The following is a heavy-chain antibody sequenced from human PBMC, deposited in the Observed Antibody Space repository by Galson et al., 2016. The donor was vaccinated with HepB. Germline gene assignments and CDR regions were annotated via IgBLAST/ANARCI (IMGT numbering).Heavy chain of an antibody. CDR2: INPNNGGT. CDR1: GYTFTNYF. CDR3: ARDLGHLEPEKNAWDKHFDY. Sequence: SVKVSCKASGYTFTNYFIHWVRRAPGQGLEWMGYINPNNGGTVYAQKFQGRVSVTRDTSISTTYMELSSLRSDDTALYYCARDLGHLEPEKNAWDKHFDYWGQGTRVTVSS. V-gene: IGHV1-2*02. J-gene: IGHJ4*02. D-gene: IGHD1-1*01.